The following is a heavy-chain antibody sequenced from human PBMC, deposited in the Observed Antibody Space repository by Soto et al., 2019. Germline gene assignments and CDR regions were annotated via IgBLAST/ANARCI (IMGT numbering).Heavy chain of an antibody. CDR1: GFTFSSYG. J-gene: IGHJ4*02. CDR3: AKDGIVGATTAALIDY. Sequence: GGSLRLSCAASGFTFSSYGMHWVRQAPGKGLEWVAVISYDGSNKYYADSVKGRFTISRDNSKNTLYLQMNSLRAEDTAVYYCAKDGIVGATTAALIDYWGQGTLVTVSS. CDR2: ISYDGSNK. V-gene: IGHV3-30*18. D-gene: IGHD1-26*01.